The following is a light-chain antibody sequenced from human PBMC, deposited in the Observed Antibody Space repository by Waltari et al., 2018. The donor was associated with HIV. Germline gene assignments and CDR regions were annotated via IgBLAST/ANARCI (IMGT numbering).Light chain of an antibody. Sequence: QFALTQPASVSGSPGQSITISCTGSSSDIGYYNYVSWYQQHPGKAPKLIIYEVSNRPSGIASRFSGSESGNTASLTISGLQAEDEADYFCSSLTNSATLSVLFGGGTQLTVL. CDR3: SSLTNSATLSVL. J-gene: IGLJ3*02. V-gene: IGLV2-14*01. CDR2: EVS. CDR1: SSDIGYYNY.